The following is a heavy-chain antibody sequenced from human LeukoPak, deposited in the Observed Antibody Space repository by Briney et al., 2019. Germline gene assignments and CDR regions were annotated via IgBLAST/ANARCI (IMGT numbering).Heavy chain of an antibody. D-gene: IGHD3-10*01. CDR1: GGSISSGGYY. V-gene: IGHV4-30-2*01. CDR3: ARVLITMVRGVIHNQIDY. Sequence: PSQTLPLTCTVSGGSISSGGYYWSWIRQPPGKGLEWIGYIYHSGSTYYNPSLKSRVTISVDTSKNQFSLKLSSVTAADTAVYYCARVLITMVRGVIHNQIDYWGQGTLVTVSS. J-gene: IGHJ4*02. CDR2: IYHSGST.